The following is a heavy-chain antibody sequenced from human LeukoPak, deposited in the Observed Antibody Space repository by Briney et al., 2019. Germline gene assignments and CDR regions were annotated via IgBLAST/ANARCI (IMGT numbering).Heavy chain of an antibody. CDR2: IYTSGST. V-gene: IGHV4-59*10. J-gene: IGHJ5*02. Sequence: SETLSLTCAVYGGSFSGYYWSWIRQPPGKGLEWIGRIYTSGSTNYNPSLKSRVTMSVDTSKNQFSLKLSSVTAADTAVYYCARAHFYYGGNSVWFDPWGQGTLVTVSS. CDR1: GGSFSGYY. CDR3: ARAHFYYGGNSVWFDP. D-gene: IGHD4-17*01.